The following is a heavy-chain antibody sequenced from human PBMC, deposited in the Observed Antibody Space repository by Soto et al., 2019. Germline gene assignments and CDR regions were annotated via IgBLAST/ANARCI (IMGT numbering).Heavy chain of an antibody. CDR2: IYYSGST. Sequence: QVQLQESGPGLVKPSQTLSLTCTVSGGSISSGGYYWSWIRQHPGKGLEWIGYIYYSGSTYYNPSLKSRVTISVDTSKNQFSLKLSSVTAADTAVYYCARKVNGYSGYDPDNWFDPWGQGTLVTVSS. J-gene: IGHJ5*02. CDR1: GGSISSGGYY. V-gene: IGHV4-31*03. D-gene: IGHD5-12*01. CDR3: ARKVNGYSGYDPDNWFDP.